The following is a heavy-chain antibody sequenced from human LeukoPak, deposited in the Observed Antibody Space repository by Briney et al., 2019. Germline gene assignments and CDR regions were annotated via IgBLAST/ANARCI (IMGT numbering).Heavy chain of an antibody. CDR1: GFPFSSFA. V-gene: IGHV3-23*05. J-gene: IGHJ4*02. D-gene: IGHD2-2*02. Sequence: GGSLRLSCAASGFPFSSFAMGWVRLAPGKGLQWISCIYGSNNNTYYTDSVTGRFTISRDNSKTTLFLQMNSLRAEDTAVYYCAKGISGSCYTGLGFWGQGTLVTVSS. CDR2: IYGSNNNT. CDR3: AKGISGSCYTGLGF.